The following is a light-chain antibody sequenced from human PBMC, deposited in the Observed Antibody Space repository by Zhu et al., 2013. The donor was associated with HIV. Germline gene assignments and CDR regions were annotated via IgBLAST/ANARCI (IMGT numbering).Light chain of an antibody. V-gene: IGKV1-17*01. CDR3: LQHKSFPPS. Sequence: DIQMTQSPSSLSASVGDRVTITCRASQSISSYLNWYQQKPGKAPKLLIYAASSLQSGVPSRFSGSGSGTEFTLTISSLQPEDFATYYCLQHKSFPPSFGPGTKVDIK. CDR2: AAS. CDR1: QSISSY. J-gene: IGKJ3*01.